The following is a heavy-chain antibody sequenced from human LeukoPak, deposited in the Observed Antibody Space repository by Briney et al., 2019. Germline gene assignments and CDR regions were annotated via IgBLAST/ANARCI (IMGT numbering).Heavy chain of an antibody. V-gene: IGHV3-11*04. D-gene: IGHD3-16*01. J-gene: IGHJ4*02. CDR1: GFTFNDYD. CDR3: ARDRIGGEEY. CDR2: IRSSGTSM. Sequence: PGGSLRLSCAASGFTFNDYDMNWIRQAPGKGLEWVSYIRSSGTSMSYIDSVKGRFTISRDNAKNSLYLQMDSLRAEDTAVYYCARDRIGGEEYWGQGTLVTVSS.